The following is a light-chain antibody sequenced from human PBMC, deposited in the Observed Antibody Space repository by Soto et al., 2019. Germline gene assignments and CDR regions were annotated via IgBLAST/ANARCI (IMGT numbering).Light chain of an antibody. J-gene: IGKJ2*01. Sequence: DIQLTQSPSTLSASVGDRVTITCRASQRITSWLAWYQQKPGKAPKLLIYDASRLQSGVPARFSGSGSGTEFTLTISSLQTDDFATYYCQHDDSYYTFGQGTKLDIK. CDR1: QRITSW. CDR2: DAS. CDR3: QHDDSYYT. V-gene: IGKV1-5*01.